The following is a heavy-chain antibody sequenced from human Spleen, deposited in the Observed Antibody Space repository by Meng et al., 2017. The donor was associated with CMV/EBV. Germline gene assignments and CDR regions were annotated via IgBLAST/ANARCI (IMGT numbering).Heavy chain of an antibody. J-gene: IGHJ4*02. V-gene: IGHV1-18*01. CDR2: ISAYNGIA. Sequence: KASGYTFTSHGISWVRQARGQGLEWMGWISAYNGIANYAQKLQGRVTMTTDTSTSTAYMELRSLKSDDTAVYYCARDVGGPAAKFDYWGQGTLVTVSS. D-gene: IGHD2-2*01. CDR1: GYTFTSHG. CDR3: ARDVGGPAAKFDY.